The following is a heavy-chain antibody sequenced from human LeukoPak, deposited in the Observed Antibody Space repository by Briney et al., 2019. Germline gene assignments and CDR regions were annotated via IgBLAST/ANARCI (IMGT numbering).Heavy chain of an antibody. V-gene: IGHV3-23*01. J-gene: IGHJ5*02. CDR2: ISPGGDSA. Sequence: PGGSLRLSCAASGVTFKNYGMNWFCQAPGKGLELVSGISPGGDSADYADSVKGRCTISRDNSNRTLFLQMHSLRVEDTAIYYCAKVLPIYFSPSSWFDPWGQGTLVTVSS. CDR3: AKVLPIYFSPSSWFDP. CDR1: GVTFKNYG. D-gene: IGHD3-3*01.